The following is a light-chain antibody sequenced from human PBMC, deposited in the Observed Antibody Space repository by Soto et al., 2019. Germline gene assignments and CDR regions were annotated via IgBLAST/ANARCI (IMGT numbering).Light chain of an antibody. Sequence: QSALTQPRSVSGSPGQSVTISCTGTSSDVGSYNCVSWYQHHPGKAPKLMIYDVSKRPSGVPDRFSGSKSGNTASLTISGLQAEDEANYYCCSYAGNYVVFGGGTKLTVL. CDR2: DVS. J-gene: IGLJ2*01. V-gene: IGLV2-11*01. CDR1: SSDVGSYNC. CDR3: CSYAGNYVV.